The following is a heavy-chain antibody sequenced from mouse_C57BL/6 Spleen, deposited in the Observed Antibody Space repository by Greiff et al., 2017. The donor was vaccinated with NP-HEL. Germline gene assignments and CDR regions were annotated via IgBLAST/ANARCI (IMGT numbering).Heavy chain of an antibody. CDR2: ISSGSSTI. CDR1: GFTFSDYG. Sequence: DVKLVESGGGLVKPGGSLKLSCAASGFTFSDYGMHWVRQAPEKGLELVAYISSGSSTIYYADTVKGRFTISRDNAKNTLFLQMTSLSSEDTAMYYCAREGIYYGNYYFDYWGQGTTRTVSS. CDR3: AREGIYYGNYYFDY. D-gene: IGHD2-1*01. J-gene: IGHJ2*01. V-gene: IGHV5-17*01.